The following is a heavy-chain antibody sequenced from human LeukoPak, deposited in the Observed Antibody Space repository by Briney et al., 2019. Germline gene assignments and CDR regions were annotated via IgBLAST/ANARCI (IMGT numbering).Heavy chain of an antibody. CDR2: IISSSSYI. D-gene: IGHD3-22*01. CDR1: GFTFSSYS. Sequence: TGGSLRLSCAASGFTFSSYSMNWVRQAPGKGLEWVSSIISSSSYIYYADSVKGQFTISRDNAKNSLYLQMNSLRAEDTAVYYCAGDRGMDSSGYYYYDYWGQGTLVTVSS. V-gene: IGHV3-21*01. CDR3: AGDRGMDSSGYYYYDY. J-gene: IGHJ4*02.